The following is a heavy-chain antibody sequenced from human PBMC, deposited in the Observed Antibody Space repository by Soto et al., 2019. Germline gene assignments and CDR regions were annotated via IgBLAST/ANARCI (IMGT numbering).Heavy chain of an antibody. D-gene: IGHD3-22*01. CDR1: GGTFSSYA. CDR3: AIETRANYYDSSGYYHFDY. J-gene: IGHJ4*02. Sequence: QVQLVQSGAEVKKPWSSVKVSCKASGGTFSSYAISWVRQAPGQGLEWMGGIIPIFGTANYAQKFQGRVTITADESRSTAYMEMSSLRSEDTAVYYCAIETRANYYDSSGYYHFDYCGQGTLVTVSS. CDR2: IIPIFGTA. V-gene: IGHV1-69*01.